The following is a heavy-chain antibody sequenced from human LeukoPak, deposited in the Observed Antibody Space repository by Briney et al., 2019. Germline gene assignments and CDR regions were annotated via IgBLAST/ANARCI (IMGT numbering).Heavy chain of an antibody. J-gene: IGHJ4*02. V-gene: IGHV4-4*02. D-gene: IGHD1-26*01. Sequence: PSGTLSLTCGVSGGSISNTNWWSGVRPPPGQGLEGIGEISLTGLTHYNPSLESRVTVSLDKYTNQLSLNLTSLTAADPAVYYCSRENGTFSPFGYWGEGTLVTVSS. CDR1: GGSISNTNW. CDR3: SRENGTFSPFGY. CDR2: ISLTGLT.